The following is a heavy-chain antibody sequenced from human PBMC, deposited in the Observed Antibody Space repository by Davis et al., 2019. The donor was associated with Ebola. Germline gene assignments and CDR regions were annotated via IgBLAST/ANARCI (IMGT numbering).Heavy chain of an antibody. D-gene: IGHD3-22*01. CDR1: GFTFSSYA. CDR2: IYSGGST. CDR3: ARGRITMIVACAFDI. V-gene: IGHV3-66*02. J-gene: IGHJ3*02. Sequence: GESLKISCAASGFTFSSYAMSWVRQAPGKGLEWVSVIYSGGSTYYADSVKGRFTISRDNSKNTLYLQMNSLRAEDTAVYYCARGRITMIVACAFDIWGQGTMVTVSS.